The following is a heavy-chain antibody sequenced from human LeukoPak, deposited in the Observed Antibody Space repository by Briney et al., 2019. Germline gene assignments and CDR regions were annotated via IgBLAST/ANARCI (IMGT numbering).Heavy chain of an antibody. V-gene: IGHV4-59*01. CDR1: GGSISSYY. J-gene: IGHJ6*03. CDR3: AGALLSPVTPDYYMDV. CDR2: IYYSGST. Sequence: SETLSLTCTVSGGSISSYYWSWIRQPPGKGLEWIGYIYYSGSTNYNPSLKSRVTISVDTSKNQFSLKLSSVTAADTAVYYCAGALLSPVTPDYYMDVWGKGTTVTVSS. D-gene: IGHD3-16*02.